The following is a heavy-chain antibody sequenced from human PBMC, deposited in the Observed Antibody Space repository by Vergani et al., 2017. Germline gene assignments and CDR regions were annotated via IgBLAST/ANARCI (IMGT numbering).Heavy chain of an antibody. V-gene: IGHV4-59*01. CDR1: GGSISSYY. J-gene: IGHJ4*02. Sequence: QVQLQESGPGLVKPSETLSLTCSVSGGSISSYYWSWIRQPPGKGLEWIGYIYYSGSTNYNPSLKSRVTISVDTSKNQFSLKLNSVTAADTAVYYCARTYYYDSSGYYGLDYWGQGTLVTVSS. CDR3: ARTYYYDSSGYYGLDY. CDR2: IYYSGST. D-gene: IGHD3-22*01.